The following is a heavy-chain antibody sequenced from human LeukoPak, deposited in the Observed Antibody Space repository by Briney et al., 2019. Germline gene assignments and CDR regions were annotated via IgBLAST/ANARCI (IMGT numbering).Heavy chain of an antibody. V-gene: IGHV3-66*04. CDR2: IYSGGST. CDR1: GFTVSTNY. D-gene: IGHD1-26*01. CDR3: AKPTEGSGSFLFNY. J-gene: IGHJ4*02. Sequence: GGSLRLSCAASGFTVSTNYMSWVRQAPGKGLQWVSVIYSGGSTYSADAVKGRFTISRDNSKNTLYLQMNSLRAEDTAVYYCAKPTEGSGSFLFNYWGQGTLVTVSS.